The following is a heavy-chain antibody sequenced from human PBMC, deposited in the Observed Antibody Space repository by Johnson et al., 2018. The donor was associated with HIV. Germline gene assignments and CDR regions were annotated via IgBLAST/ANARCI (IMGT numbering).Heavy chain of an antibody. CDR3: ARAYYNFWSGYAFDI. CDR1: GFTFSSYW. CDR2: IKQDGSEK. J-gene: IGHJ3*02. V-gene: IGHV3-7*01. Sequence: VQLLESGGGLVQPGGSLRLSCAASGFTFSSYWMSWVRQAPGKVLEWVANIKQDGSEKYYVDSVKGRFTISRDNAKNSLYLQMNSLRAEDTAVYYCARAYYNFWSGYAFDIWGQGTMVTVSS. D-gene: IGHD3-3*01.